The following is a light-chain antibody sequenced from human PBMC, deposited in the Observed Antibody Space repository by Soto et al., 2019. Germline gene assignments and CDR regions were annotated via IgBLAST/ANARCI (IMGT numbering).Light chain of an antibody. CDR3: QQSYSVPLT. CDR2: SAS. CDR1: QSIIDS. J-gene: IGKJ2*01. Sequence: DIQMTQSPSSLSASVGDRVTITCRASQSIIDSLNWYQQKPGKAPKLLIYSASRLQSGVPSRFSGSGSGTDFTLTISSLQPEDFATYYCQQSYSVPLTFGQGTRLEV. V-gene: IGKV1-39*01.